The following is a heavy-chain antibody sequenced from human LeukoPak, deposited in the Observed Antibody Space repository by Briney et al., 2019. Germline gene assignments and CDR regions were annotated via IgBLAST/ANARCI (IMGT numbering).Heavy chain of an antibody. D-gene: IGHD1-26*01. V-gene: IGHV4-34*01. Sequence: PXXTLSLTCAVYGGSFSGYYWSWIRQPPGKGLEWIGEINHSGSTNYNPSLKSRVTISVDTSKNQFSLKLSSVTAADTAVYFCARAPLSGTYYTDAFDIWGQGTMVTVSS. CDR1: GGSFSGYY. J-gene: IGHJ3*02. CDR3: ARAPLSGTYYTDAFDI. CDR2: INHSGST.